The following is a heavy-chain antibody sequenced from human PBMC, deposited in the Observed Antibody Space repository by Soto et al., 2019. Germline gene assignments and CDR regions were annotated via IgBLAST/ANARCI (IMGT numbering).Heavy chain of an antibody. Sequence: QVQLQESGPGLVKPSQTLSLTCTVSGGSISSGDYYWSWIRQPPGKGLEWIGYIYYSGSTYYNPSLKSRVTISVDTSKNQFSLKLSSVTAADTAVYYCARVLSSSGYYYYYGMDVWGQGTTVTGSS. CDR1: GGSISSGDYY. CDR2: IYYSGST. J-gene: IGHJ6*02. V-gene: IGHV4-30-4*01. CDR3: ARVLSSSGYYYYYGMDV. D-gene: IGHD6-25*01.